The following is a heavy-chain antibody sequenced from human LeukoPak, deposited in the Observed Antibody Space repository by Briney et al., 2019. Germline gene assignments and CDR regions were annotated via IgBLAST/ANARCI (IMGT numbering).Heavy chain of an antibody. D-gene: IGHD3-10*01. CDR2: MNPNSGNT. Sequence: GASVKVSCKASGYTFTGYYMHWVRQAPGQGLEWMGWMNPNSGNTGYAQKFQGRVTMTRSTSISTAYMELSSLRSEDTAVYYCATRRVSSGSGSYPRPLDYWGQGTLVTVSS. CDR3: ATRRVSSGSGSYPRPLDY. J-gene: IGHJ4*02. V-gene: IGHV1-8*02. CDR1: GYTFTGYY.